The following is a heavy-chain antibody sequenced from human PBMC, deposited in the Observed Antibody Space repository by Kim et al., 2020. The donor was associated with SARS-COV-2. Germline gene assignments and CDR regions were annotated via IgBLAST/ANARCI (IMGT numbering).Heavy chain of an antibody. D-gene: IGHD7-27*01. CDR1: GYSFATYW. Sequence: GESLKISCKASGYSFATYWIGWVRQMPGKDLEWMGIIYPRDSDTRYRPSFQGQVTMSADKSVTTAYLQWSSLKASDTAIYYCAGGLGTPYYSAYWGQGT. V-gene: IGHV5-51*01. J-gene: IGHJ4*02. CDR2: IYPRDSDT. CDR3: AGGLGTPYYSAY.